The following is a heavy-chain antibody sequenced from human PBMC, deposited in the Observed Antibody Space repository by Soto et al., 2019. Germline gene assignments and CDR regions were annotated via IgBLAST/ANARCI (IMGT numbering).Heavy chain of an antibody. J-gene: IGHJ3*02. V-gene: IGHV3-30*18. D-gene: IGHD3-16*01. CDR3: AKGRKTFPSLRGNAFDI. Sequence: XECLRRSCAASGFSFSSYCVHGVRQAPGKGLEWVAVISYDGSNKYYADSVKGRFIISRDNSKNTLYLQMNSLRAEDTAVYYCAKGRKTFPSLRGNAFDIWGQGTMVTVSS. CDR1: GFSFSSYC. CDR2: ISYDGSNK.